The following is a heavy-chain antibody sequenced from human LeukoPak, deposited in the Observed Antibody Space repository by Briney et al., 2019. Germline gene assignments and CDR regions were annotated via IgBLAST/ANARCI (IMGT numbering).Heavy chain of an antibody. CDR2: ISSSSSNI. CDR3: ARVGRSGWTVDY. J-gene: IGHJ4*02. V-gene: IGHV3-48*04. CDR1: GFDFSTYS. Sequence: GGSLRLSCAASGFDFSTYSIDWVRQAPGKGLERVSYISSSSSNIYHADSVKGRFTISRDNAKNSLHLQMNSLRAEDTAVYYCARVGRSGWTVDYWGQGTPVTVSS. D-gene: IGHD6-19*01.